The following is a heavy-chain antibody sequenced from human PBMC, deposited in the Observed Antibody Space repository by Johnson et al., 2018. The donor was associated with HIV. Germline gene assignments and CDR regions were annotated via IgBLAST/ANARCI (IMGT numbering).Heavy chain of an antibody. D-gene: IGHD1-1*01. CDR3: ASSGPNWAFDF. CDR1: GFTFDDYG. V-gene: IGHV3-20*04. Sequence: EVQLVESGGGVLRPGGSLRLSCAASGFTFDDYGMNWVRQAPGKGLEWVSAISGRGSNTYYADSVKGRFTISRDNARNPMFLQMNSLRAEDVAVYYCASSGPNWAFDFWGQGTMVTVSS. J-gene: IGHJ3*01. CDR2: ISGRGSNT.